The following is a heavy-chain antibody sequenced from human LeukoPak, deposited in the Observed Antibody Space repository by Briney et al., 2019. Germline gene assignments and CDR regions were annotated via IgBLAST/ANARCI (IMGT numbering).Heavy chain of an antibody. Sequence: GASVKVSCKASTYTFTDNSIHWVRQAPGQGPQWMGWINPNSGDTHYARNFQDRVTLTRDTSLSTAYMELTSPRSDDTAMYYCARENSFGSGSYIFDSWGQGTLVTVSS. J-gene: IGHJ4*02. CDR3: ARENSFGSGSYIFDS. D-gene: IGHD3-10*01. V-gene: IGHV1-2*02. CDR2: INPNSGDT. CDR1: TYTFTDNS.